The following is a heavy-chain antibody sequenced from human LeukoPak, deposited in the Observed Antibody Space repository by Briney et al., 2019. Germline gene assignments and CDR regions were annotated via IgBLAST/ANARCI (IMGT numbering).Heavy chain of an antibody. J-gene: IGHJ4*02. CDR2: IYTGGST. CDR1: GGSVGSFSIYY. D-gene: IGHD1-20*01. CDR3: AMYNYETSGFDY. V-gene: IGHV4-4*07. Sequence: SETLSLTCSVSGGSVGSFSIYYWSWVRQPAGKGLEWIGRIYTGGSTSTSYNPSLKSRVSISVDKSKNHFSLTLRSVTAADTVVYYCAMYNYETSGFDYWGQGTRVTVSS.